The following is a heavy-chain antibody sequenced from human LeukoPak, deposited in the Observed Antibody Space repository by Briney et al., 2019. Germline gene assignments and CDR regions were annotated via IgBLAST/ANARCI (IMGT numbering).Heavy chain of an antibody. Sequence: GGSLRLSCAASGFTFSSYGMHWVRQAPGKGLKWVAVISDDGSNKYYADSVKGRFTISRDNSKNTLYLQMNSLRAEDTALYYCAKDRNDYGDSNWFDPWGQGTLVTVSS. J-gene: IGHJ5*02. CDR2: ISDDGSNK. D-gene: IGHD4-17*01. CDR1: GFTFSSYG. CDR3: AKDRNDYGDSNWFDP. V-gene: IGHV3-30*18.